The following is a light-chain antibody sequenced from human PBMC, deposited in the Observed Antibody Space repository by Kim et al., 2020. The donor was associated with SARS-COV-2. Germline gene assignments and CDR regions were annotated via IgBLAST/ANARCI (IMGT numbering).Light chain of an antibody. V-gene: IGLV2-8*01. CDR1: RIVIVGFNF. J-gene: IGLJ2*01. CDR3: SSYAGRQNLV. CDR2: KVN. Sequence: GLSTTGSSTGTRIVIVGFNFDARYKLRPCKATRVKSDKVNRRPSGVRDRFSGSKSGNTASLTVSGLQAKDEADYYCSSYAGRQNLVFGGGTQLSV.